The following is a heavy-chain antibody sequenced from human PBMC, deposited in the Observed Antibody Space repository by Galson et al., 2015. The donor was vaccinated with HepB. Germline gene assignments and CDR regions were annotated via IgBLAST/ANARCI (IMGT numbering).Heavy chain of an antibody. CDR1: GFTFSSHA. Sequence: SLRLSCADSGFTFSSHAMSWVRQAPGKGLEWVSIISGSGVSTYYADSVKGRFTISRDNSKNTLYLQMNSLRAEDTAVYYCAKNQSVSGTFYIDYYYGMDVWGQGTTVTVSS. V-gene: IGHV3-23*01. D-gene: IGHD1-26*01. J-gene: IGHJ6*02. CDR2: ISGSGVST. CDR3: AKNQSVSGTFYIDYYYGMDV.